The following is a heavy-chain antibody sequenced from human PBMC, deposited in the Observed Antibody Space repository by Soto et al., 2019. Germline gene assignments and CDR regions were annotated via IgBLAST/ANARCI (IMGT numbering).Heavy chain of an antibody. CDR2: IYHSGST. D-gene: IGHD4-17*01. CDR3: AGDYGDSGFDY. CDR1: SGSISSSNW. V-gene: IGHV4-4*02. Sequence: SETLSLTCAVSSGSISSSNWWSWVRQPPGKGLEWIGEIYHSGSTNYNPSLKSRVTISVDKSKNQFSLKLSSVTAADTAVYYCAGDYGDSGFDYWGQGTLVTVSS. J-gene: IGHJ4*02.